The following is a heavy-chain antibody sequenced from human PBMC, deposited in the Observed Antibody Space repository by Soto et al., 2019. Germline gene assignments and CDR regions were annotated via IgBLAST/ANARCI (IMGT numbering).Heavy chain of an antibody. CDR1: GGSISSYY. Sequence: SETLSLTCTVSGGSISSYYWSWIRQPPGKGLEWIGYIYYSGSTNYNPSLKSRVTISVDTSKNQFSLKLSSVTAADTAVYYCERGIRYNWKYVDYWGQGTLVTVSS. CDR2: IYYSGST. V-gene: IGHV4-59*01. D-gene: IGHD1-7*01. CDR3: ERGIRYNWKYVDY. J-gene: IGHJ4*02.